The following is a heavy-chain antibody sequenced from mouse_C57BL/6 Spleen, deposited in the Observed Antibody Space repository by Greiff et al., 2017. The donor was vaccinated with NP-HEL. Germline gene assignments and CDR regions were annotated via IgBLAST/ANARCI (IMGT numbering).Heavy chain of an antibody. J-gene: IGHJ2*01. CDR3: ARAIDY. V-gene: IGHV3-6*01. CDR2: ISYDGSN. CDR1: GYSITSGYY. Sequence: EVKLQESGPGLVKPSQSLSLTCSVTGYSITSGYYWNWLRQFPGNKLEWMGYISYDGSNNYNPSLKNRISITRDTSKNQFFLKLNSVTTEDTATYYCARAIDYWGQGTTLTVSS.